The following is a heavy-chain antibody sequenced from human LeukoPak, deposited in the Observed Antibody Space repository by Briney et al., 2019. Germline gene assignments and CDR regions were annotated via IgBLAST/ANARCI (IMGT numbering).Heavy chain of an antibody. CDR3: ARGGWAAAGKFDY. CDR2: IRYDGSNK. D-gene: IGHD6-13*01. J-gene: IGHJ4*02. Sequence: GGSLRLSCAASGFTFSSYGMHWVRQAPGKGLEWVAFIRYDGSNKYYADSVKGRFTISRDNAKNSLYLQMNSLRAEDTAVYYCARGGWAAAGKFDYWGQGTLVTVSS. CDR1: GFTFSSYG. V-gene: IGHV3-30*02.